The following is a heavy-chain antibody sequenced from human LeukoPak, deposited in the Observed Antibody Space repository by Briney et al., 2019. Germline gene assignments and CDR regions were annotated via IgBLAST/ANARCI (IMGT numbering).Heavy chain of an antibody. CDR3: ARGGQSKYDSSGYLNYFDY. V-gene: IGHV3-64*01. D-gene: IGHD3-22*01. J-gene: IGHJ4*02. Sequence: AGGSLRLSCAASGFTFSSYVMYWVRQAPGKGLEYVSSISSNGGSTYYANSVKGRFTISRDNSKNTLHLQMGSLRAEDMAVYYCARGGQSKYDSSGYLNYFDYWGQGTLVTVSS. CDR2: ISSNGGST. CDR1: GFTFSSYV.